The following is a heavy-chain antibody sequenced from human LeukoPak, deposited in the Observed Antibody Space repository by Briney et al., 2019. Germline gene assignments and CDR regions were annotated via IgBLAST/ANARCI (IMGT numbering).Heavy chain of an antibody. V-gene: IGHV4-4*07. CDR3: ARVDDFWTGYYEY. Sequence: SETLSLTCTVSGGSISGYYWSWIRQPAGNRLEWIGRIFNSGTTNYNPSLKSRATISVDKSKNQFSLRLSSVTAADTAIYYCARVDDFWTGYYEYWSQGTLVTVSS. J-gene: IGHJ4*02. CDR1: GGSISGYY. CDR2: IFNSGTT. D-gene: IGHD3/OR15-3a*01.